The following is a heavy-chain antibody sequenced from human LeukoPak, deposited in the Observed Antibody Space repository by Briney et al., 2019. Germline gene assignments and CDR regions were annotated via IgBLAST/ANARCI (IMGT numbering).Heavy chain of an antibody. CDR3: ARGPRYYYLH. CDR2: INHSGST. J-gene: IGHJ4*02. V-gene: IGHV4-34*01. D-gene: IGHD3-22*01. Sequence: SETLSLTCAVYGGSFSGYYLSWIRQPPGKGLEWIGEINHSGSTNYNPSLKSRVTISVDTSKNQFSLKLSSVTAADTAVYYCARGPRYYYLHWGQGTLVTVSS. CDR1: GGSFSGYY.